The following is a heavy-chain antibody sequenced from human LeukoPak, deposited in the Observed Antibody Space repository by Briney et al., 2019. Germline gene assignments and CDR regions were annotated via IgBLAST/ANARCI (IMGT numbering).Heavy chain of an antibody. CDR2: INWNGGTT. D-gene: IGHD3-22*01. CDR3: ARDKHYYDSSNYV. CDR1: GFTFNDYG. J-gene: IGHJ4*02. V-gene: IGHV3-20*04. Sequence: GGSLRLSCAASGFTFNDYGMSWVRQGPGKGLEWVSGINWNGGTTGYADSVRGRFTISRDNAKNSLYLQMNSLRAEDTALYYCARDKHYYDSSNYVWGQGTLVTVSS.